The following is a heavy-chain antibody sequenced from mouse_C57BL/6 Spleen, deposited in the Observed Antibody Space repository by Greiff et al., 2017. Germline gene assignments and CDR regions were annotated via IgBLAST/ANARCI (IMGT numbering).Heavy chain of an antibody. Sequence: QVQLQQSGAELMKPGASVKLSCKATGYTFTGYWIEWVKQRPGHGLEWIGEILPGSGSTNYNEKFKGKATFTADTSSNPAYMQLSSLTTEDSAIYYCADYYGSSYGWYFDVWGTGTTVTVSS. D-gene: IGHD1-1*01. V-gene: IGHV1-9*01. CDR3: ADYYGSSYGWYFDV. CDR1: GYTFTGYW. J-gene: IGHJ1*03. CDR2: ILPGSGST.